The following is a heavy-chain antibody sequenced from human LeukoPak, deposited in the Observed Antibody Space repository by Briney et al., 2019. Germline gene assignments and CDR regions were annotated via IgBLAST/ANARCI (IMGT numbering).Heavy chain of an antibody. J-gene: IGHJ4*02. V-gene: IGHV3-53*01. CDR2: IYSGGST. CDR1: GFTFSSYG. D-gene: IGHD3-10*01. Sequence: GGSLRLSCAASGFTFSSYGMSWVRQAPGKGLEWVSVIYSGGSTYYADSVKGRFTISRDNSKNTLYLQMNSLRAEDTAVYYCARDRGSRVLGYWGQGTLVTVSS. CDR3: ARDRGSRVLGY.